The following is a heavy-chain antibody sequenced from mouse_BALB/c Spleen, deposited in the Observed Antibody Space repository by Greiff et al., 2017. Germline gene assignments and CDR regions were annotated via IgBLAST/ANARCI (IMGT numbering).Heavy chain of an antibody. D-gene: IGHD1-1*01. CDR1: GFTFSSYA. CDR2: ISSGGST. Sequence: EVQGVESGGGLVKPGGSLKLSCAASGFTFSSYAMSWVRQTPEKRLEWVASISSGGSTYYPDSVKGRFTISRDNARNILYLQMSSLRSEDTAMYYCARGWGYYYGSSYYFDYWGQGTTLTVSS. V-gene: IGHV5-6-5*01. J-gene: IGHJ2*01. CDR3: ARGWGYYYGSSYYFDY.